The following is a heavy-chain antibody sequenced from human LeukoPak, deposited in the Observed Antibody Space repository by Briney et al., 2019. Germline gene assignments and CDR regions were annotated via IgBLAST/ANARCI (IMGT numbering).Heavy chain of an antibody. D-gene: IGHD4-17*01. CDR2: ISSTSRRI. CDR1: GFTFSSYE. V-gene: IGHV3-48*02. Sequence: GALRLSCAASGFTFSSYEMNWVRQAPGKGLEWVSYISSTSRRINCADSVKGRFTISRDNAKNSLYLQMNSLRDEDTAVYYCARDFYGEYGFDYWGQGTLVTVSS. CDR3: ARDFYGEYGFDY. J-gene: IGHJ4*02.